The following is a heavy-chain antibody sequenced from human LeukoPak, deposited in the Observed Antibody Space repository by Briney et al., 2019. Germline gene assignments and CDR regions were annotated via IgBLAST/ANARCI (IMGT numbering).Heavy chain of an antibody. Sequence: GGPQSLSCGASGFTFNRYNMNWVRRAPGKGLEGVANIKQDECEKFYVDSVKGRFTISRDNAKNSVYLNMNSLRAEDTCVFYCAVSDGSGSYYDYWGQGALVSVSP. V-gene: IGHV3-7*01. CDR1: GFTFNRYN. J-gene: IGHJ4*02. D-gene: IGHD3-10*01. CDR2: IKQDECEK. CDR3: AVSDGSGSYYDY.